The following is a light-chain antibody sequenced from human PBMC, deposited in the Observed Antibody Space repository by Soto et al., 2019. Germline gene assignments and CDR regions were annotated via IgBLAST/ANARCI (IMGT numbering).Light chain of an antibody. V-gene: IGLV2-14*01. J-gene: IGLJ2*01. CDR3: SSFTSKSSLI. Sequence: QSALTQPASVSGSPGQSITISCAGTMRDVGGYNLVSWYQQHPGRAPQLILYEVRNRPSGISFRFSGSKSGNTASLTISGLQAEDEADYHCSSFTSKSSLIFGGGTKLTVL. CDR2: EVR. CDR1: MRDVGGYNL.